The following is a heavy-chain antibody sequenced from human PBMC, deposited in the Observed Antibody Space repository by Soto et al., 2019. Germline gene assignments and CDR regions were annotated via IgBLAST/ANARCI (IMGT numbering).Heavy chain of an antibody. CDR3: AKASYYDFWSGLDY. J-gene: IGHJ4*02. D-gene: IGHD3-3*01. V-gene: IGHV3-30*18. Sequence: GGSLRLSCAASGFTFSSYGMHWVRQAPGKGLEWVAVISYDGSNKYYADSVKGRFTISRDNSKNTLYLQMNSLRAEDTAVYYCAKASYYDFWSGLDYWGQGTLVTVS. CDR1: GFTFSSYG. CDR2: ISYDGSNK.